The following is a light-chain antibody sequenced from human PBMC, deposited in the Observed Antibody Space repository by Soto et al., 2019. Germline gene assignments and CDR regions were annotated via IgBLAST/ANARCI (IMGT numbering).Light chain of an antibody. CDR1: QSVLYSSNNMNY. V-gene: IGKV4-1*01. Sequence: DIVMTQSPDSLAVSLGERATINCKSSQSVLYSSNNMNYLAWYQQKPGQPPKLLIYWASTRESGVPDRFSGSGSGTDFTLTISSLQAEDVAVYYCQQYYGTPLTFGGGTKVDIK. J-gene: IGKJ4*01. CDR3: QQYYGTPLT. CDR2: WAS.